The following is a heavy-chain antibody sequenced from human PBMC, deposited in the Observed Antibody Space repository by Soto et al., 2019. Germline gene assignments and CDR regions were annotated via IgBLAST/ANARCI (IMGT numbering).Heavy chain of an antibody. CDR1: GYSFTSYR. V-gene: IGHV5-51*01. CDR2: IYPGDSDT. CDR3: ARLQYSSPDAFDI. Sequence: GESLKISCKGSGYSFTSYRIGWVRQMPGKGLEWMGIIYPGDSDTRYSPSFQGQVTISADKSISTAYLQWSSLKASDTAMYYCARLQYSSPDAFDIWGQGTMVTVSS. J-gene: IGHJ3*02. D-gene: IGHD6-13*01.